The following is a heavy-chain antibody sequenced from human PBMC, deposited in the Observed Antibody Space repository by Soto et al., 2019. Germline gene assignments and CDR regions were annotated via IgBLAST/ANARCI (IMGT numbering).Heavy chain of an antibody. V-gene: IGHV3-73*01. CDR1: GFTFSGSP. CDR3: TCVLGDYDSSGYYYAADY. Sequence: PGGSLRLSCAASGFTFSGSPMYWVRQASGKGLEWVGRIRSEANSYATAYAASVKGRFTISRDDSNNMAYLQMSSLKTEDTAVYYCTCVLGDYDSSGYYYAADYWGQGTLVTVS. J-gene: IGHJ4*02. CDR2: IRSEANSYAT. D-gene: IGHD3-22*01.